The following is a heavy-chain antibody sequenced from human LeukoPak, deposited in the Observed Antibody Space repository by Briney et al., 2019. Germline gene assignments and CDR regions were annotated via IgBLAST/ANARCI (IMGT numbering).Heavy chain of an antibody. V-gene: IGHV4-39*07. CDR3: ARVPLLTGYLRYYYYMDV. CDR2: ISYSGTT. J-gene: IGHJ6*03. Sequence: PSETLSLTCTVSGGSISSNSYYWGWIRQPPGKGLEWIGSISYSGTTYYSPSLKSRVTISVDTSKNQFSLRLSSVTAADTAVYYCARVPLLTGYLRYYYYMDVWGKGPTVTVSS. CDR1: GGSISSNSYY. D-gene: IGHD1-14*01.